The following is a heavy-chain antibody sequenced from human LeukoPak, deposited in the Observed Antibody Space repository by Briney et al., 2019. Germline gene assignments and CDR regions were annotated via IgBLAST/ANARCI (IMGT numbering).Heavy chain of an antibody. J-gene: IGHJ4*02. CDR1: GGSFSGYY. CDR2: INHSGST. CDR3: ARVRDSSQPQRTPRPGGGLVVRRYFGY. V-gene: IGHV4-34*01. D-gene: IGHD3-22*01. Sequence: KPSETLSLTCAVYGGSFSGYYWSWIRQPPGKGLEWIGEINHSGSTNYNPSLKSRVTISVDTSKNQFSLKLSSVTAADTAVYYCARVRDSSQPQRTPRPGGGLVVRRYFGYWGQGTLVTVSS.